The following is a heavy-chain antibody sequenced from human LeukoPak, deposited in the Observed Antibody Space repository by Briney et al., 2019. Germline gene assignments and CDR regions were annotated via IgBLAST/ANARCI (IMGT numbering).Heavy chain of an antibody. D-gene: IGHD1-1*01. J-gene: IGHJ4*02. CDR3: ASNWSDFDY. V-gene: IGHV4-38-2*02. CDR1: GYSITTGHY. CDR2: IYHGETT. Sequence: SEALSLTCTVSGYSITTGHYWGWIRQPPGRGLEWIGSIYHGETTYYNPSLKTRLTISLDTSKNQFSLKLSSVTAADTAVYYCASNWSDFDYWGQGILVTVSS.